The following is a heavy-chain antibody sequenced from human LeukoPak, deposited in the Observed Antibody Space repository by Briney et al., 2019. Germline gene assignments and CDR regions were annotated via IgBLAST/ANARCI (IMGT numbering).Heavy chain of an antibody. D-gene: IGHD1-26*01. CDR2: IYYSGST. V-gene: IGHV4-59*08. Sequence: PSETLSLTCTVSGGSISSYYWSWIRQPPGKGLEWIGDIYYSGSTNYNPSLKSRVTISVDTSKNQFSLRLSSVTAADTAVYYSARLASGSYGPLTPFDYGGQGTLVTVSS. CDR1: GGSISSYY. J-gene: IGHJ4*02. CDR3: ARLASGSYGPLTPFDY.